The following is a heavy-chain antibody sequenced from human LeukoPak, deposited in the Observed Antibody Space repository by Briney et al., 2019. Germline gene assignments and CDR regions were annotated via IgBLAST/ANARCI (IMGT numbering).Heavy chain of an antibody. CDR3: ATGLLDSGHYYDSSGPHWFDP. J-gene: IGHJ5*02. Sequence: PSQTLSLTCTVSGGSISSGGYYWSWIRQHPGKGLEWIGYFYYSGSTYYNPSLKSRVTISADTSKNQFSLKLSSVTAADTAVYYCATGLLDSGHYYDSSGPHWFDPWGQGTLVTVSS. CDR2: FYYSGST. D-gene: IGHD3-22*01. V-gene: IGHV4-31*03. CDR1: GGSISSGGYY.